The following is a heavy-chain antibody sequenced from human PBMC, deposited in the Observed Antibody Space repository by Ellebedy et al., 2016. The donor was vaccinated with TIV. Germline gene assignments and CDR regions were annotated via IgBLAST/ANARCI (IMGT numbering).Heavy chain of an antibody. D-gene: IGHD2-15*01. Sequence: MPSETLSLTCTVSGGSISSYYWSWIRQPPGKGLEWMGYIYYSGSTNYNPSIKSRVTVTVDTSKNQFSLKLSSVTAADTAVYYCARLSDWGYCKGGSCLDYWGQGTLVTVSS. CDR2: IYYSGST. CDR1: GGSISSYY. CDR3: ARLSDWGYCKGGSCLDY. V-gene: IGHV4-59*08. J-gene: IGHJ4*02.